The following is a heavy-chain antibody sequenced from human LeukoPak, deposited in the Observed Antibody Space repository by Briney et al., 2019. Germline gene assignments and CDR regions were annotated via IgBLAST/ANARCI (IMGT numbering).Heavy chain of an antibody. CDR3: AGRDYYDSSGYVDY. D-gene: IGHD3-22*01. CDR1: GGSISSSSYY. V-gene: IGHV4-39*01. J-gene: IGHJ4*02. Sequence: SETLSLTCTVSGGSISSSSYYWGWIRQPPGKGLEWIGSIYYSVSTYYNPSLKSRVTISVDTSKNQFSLKLSSVTAADTAVYYCAGRDYYDSSGYVDYWGQGTLVTVSS. CDR2: IYYSVST.